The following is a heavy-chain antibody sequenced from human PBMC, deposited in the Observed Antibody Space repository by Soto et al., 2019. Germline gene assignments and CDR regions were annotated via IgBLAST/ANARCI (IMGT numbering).Heavy chain of an antibody. CDR3: ARGTPVVVEYYGMDV. D-gene: IGHD2-21*01. J-gene: IGHJ6*02. Sequence: QVQLVESGGGVVQPGRSLRLSCAASGFTFSSYGMHWVRQAPGKGLEWVAVIWYDGSNKYYADSVKGRFTISRDNSKNTLYLQMNSLRAEDTAVYYCARGTPVVVEYYGMDVWGQGTTVTVSS. V-gene: IGHV3-33*01. CDR1: GFTFSSYG. CDR2: IWYDGSNK.